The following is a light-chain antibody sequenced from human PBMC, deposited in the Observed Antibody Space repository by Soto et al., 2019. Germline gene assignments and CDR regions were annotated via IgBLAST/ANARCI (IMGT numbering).Light chain of an antibody. CDR3: QQYNTYSPWT. CDR2: DAS. J-gene: IGKJ1*01. CDR1: QSISSY. V-gene: IGKV1-5*01. Sequence: DFQMTQSPSSLSASVGDRVTITCRASQSISSYLHWYQQKPGKAPKLLIYDASSLESGVPSRFSGSGSGTEFTLTISSLQPDDFATYYCQQYNTYSPWTFGQGTKVDIK.